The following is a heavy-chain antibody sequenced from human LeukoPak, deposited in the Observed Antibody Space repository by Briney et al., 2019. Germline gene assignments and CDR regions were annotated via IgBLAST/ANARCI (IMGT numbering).Heavy chain of an antibody. CDR2: IYHSGST. J-gene: IGHJ3*02. V-gene: IGHV4-30-2*01. CDR3: ARTSIAARRANVFDI. CDR1: GGSISSGGYS. Sequence: SETLSLTCAVSGGSISSGGYSWSWIRQPPGKGLEWIGYIYHSGSTYYNPSLKSRVTISVDRSKNQFSLKLSSVTAADTAVYYCARTSIAARRANVFDICGQGTMVTVSS. D-gene: IGHD6-6*01.